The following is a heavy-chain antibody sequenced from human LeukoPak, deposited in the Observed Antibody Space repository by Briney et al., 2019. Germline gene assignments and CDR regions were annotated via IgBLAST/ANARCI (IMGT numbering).Heavy chain of an antibody. D-gene: IGHD3-9*01. CDR1: GYTLTELS. CDR2: FDPEDGET. V-gene: IGHV1-24*01. J-gene: IGHJ4*02. Sequence: ASVKVSCKVSGYTLTELSMHWVRQAPGKGLEWMGGFDPEDGETIYAQKFQGRVTMTEDTSTDTAYMELSSLRSEDTAVYYCATVTRLRYFDWFPQDYWGQGTLVTVSS. CDR3: ATVTRLRYFDWFPQDY.